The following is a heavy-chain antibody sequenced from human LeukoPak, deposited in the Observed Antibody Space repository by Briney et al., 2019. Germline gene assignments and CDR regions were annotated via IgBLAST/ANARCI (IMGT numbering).Heavy chain of an antibody. V-gene: IGHV3-30-3*01. CDR3: AMGGYYYDSSGYYF. CDR2: ISYDGSNK. D-gene: IGHD3-22*01. CDR1: GFTFSSYA. Sequence: GGSLRLSCAASGFTFSSYAMPWVRQAPGKGLEWVAVISYDGSNKYYADSVKGRFTISRDNSKNTLYLQMNSLRAEDTAVYYCAMGGYYYDSSGYYFWGQGTLVTVSS. J-gene: IGHJ4*02.